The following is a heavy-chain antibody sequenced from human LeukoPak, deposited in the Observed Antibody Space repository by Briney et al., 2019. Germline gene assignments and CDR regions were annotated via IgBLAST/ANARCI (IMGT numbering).Heavy chain of an antibody. Sequence: SETLSLTCTVSGGSISSYYWSWIRQPPGKGLEWIGYIYYSGSTNYNPSLKSRVTISVDTSKNQFSLELSSVTAADTAVYYCARFLYSYGYLFDYWGQGTLVTVSS. CDR3: ARFLYSYGYLFDY. J-gene: IGHJ4*02. V-gene: IGHV4-59*01. CDR2: IYYSGST. D-gene: IGHD5-18*01. CDR1: GGSISSYY.